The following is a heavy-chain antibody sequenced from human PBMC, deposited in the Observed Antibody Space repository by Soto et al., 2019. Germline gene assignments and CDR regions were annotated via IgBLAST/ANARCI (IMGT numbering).Heavy chain of an antibody. CDR3: ASTWFGEFLFDY. CDR1: GFTFSSYE. V-gene: IGHV3-48*03. Sequence: EVQLVESGGGLVQPGGSLRLSCAASGFTFSSYEMNWVRQAPGKGLEWVSYISSSGSTIYYADSVKGRFTISRDNAKNSRYLQMNSLRAEDTAVYYCASTWFGEFLFDYWGQGTLVTVSS. J-gene: IGHJ4*02. CDR2: ISSSGSTI. D-gene: IGHD3-10*01.